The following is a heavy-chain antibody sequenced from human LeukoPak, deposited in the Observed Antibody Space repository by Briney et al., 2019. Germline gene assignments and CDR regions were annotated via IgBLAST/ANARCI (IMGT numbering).Heavy chain of an antibody. CDR3: ARDILAYCGGDCYSGRRYYYYYMDV. J-gene: IGHJ6*03. V-gene: IGHV4-38-2*02. D-gene: IGHD2-21*02. CDR2: IHHSGST. CDR1: GYSISSGYY. Sequence: SETLSLTCTVSGYSISSGYYWGWIRQPPGKGLEWIGSIHHSGSTNYNPSLKSRVTISLDTSKNQFSLKLSSVTAADTAVYYCARDILAYCGGDCYSGRRYYYYYMDVWGKGTTVTISS.